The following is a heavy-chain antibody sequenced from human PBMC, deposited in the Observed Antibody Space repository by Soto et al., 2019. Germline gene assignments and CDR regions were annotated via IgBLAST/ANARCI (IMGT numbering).Heavy chain of an antibody. CDR3: ARDPTPTAAPAHYGMDV. V-gene: IGHV1-2*04. CDR1: GYTFTGYY. Sequence: ASVKVSCKASGYTFTGYYMHRVRQAPGQGLEWMGWIDPNSGGTNYAQKFQGWVTMTRDTSISTAYMELSRLRSDDTAVYYCARDPTPTAAPAHYGMDVWGQGTTVTVSS. J-gene: IGHJ6*02. D-gene: IGHD6-6*01. CDR2: IDPNSGGT.